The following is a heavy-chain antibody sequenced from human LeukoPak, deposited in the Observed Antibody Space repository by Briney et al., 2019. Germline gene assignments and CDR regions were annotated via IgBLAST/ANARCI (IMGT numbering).Heavy chain of an antibody. CDR2: IYPGDSDT. J-gene: IGHJ4*02. Sequence: GESLKISCKGSGYSFTSYWVGWMRQMPGKGLEWMGIIYPGDSDTRYSPSFQGQVTISADKSISTAYLQWSSLKASDTAMYYCARHSYGESHPPDYWGQGTLVTVSS. D-gene: IGHD3-10*01. CDR3: ARHSYGESHPPDY. V-gene: IGHV5-51*01. CDR1: GYSFTSYW.